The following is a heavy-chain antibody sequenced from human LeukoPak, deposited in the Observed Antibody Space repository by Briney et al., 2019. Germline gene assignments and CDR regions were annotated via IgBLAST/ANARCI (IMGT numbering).Heavy chain of an antibody. CDR2: INAGNGNT. CDR3: ASGAGQAAPSPY. J-gene: IGHJ4*02. Sequence: ASVKVSCKASGYTFTSYAMHWVRQAPGQRLEWMGWINAGNGNTKYSQKFQGRVTITRDTSASTAYMELSSLRSEDTAAYYCASGAGQAAPSPYWGQGTLVTVSS. D-gene: IGHD2-15*01. CDR1: GYTFTSYA. V-gene: IGHV1-3*01.